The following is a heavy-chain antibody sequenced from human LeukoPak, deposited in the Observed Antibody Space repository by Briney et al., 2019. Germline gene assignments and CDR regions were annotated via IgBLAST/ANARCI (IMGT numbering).Heavy chain of an antibody. CDR3: ARDYSIAVAGFHFDY. CDR1: GFTFSSYS. D-gene: IGHD6-19*01. V-gene: IGHV3-21*01. Sequence: KSGGSLRLSCAASGFTFSSYSMTWVRQAPGKGLEWVSSISSSSSYIYYADSVKGRFTISRDNAKNSLYLQMNSLRAEDTAVYYCARDYSIAVAGFHFDYWGQGTLVTVSS. CDR2: ISSSSSYI. J-gene: IGHJ4*02.